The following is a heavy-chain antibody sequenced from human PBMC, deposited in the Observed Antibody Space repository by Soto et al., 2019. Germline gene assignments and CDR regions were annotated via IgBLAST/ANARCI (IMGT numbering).Heavy chain of an antibody. CDR1: GFTFSSYA. CDR3: ARDYESSSSFGGWGNYYYYGMDV. Sequence: VQLVESGGGVVQPGRSLRLSCAASGFTFSSYAMHWVRQAPGKGLEWVAVISYDGSNKYYADSVQGRFTISRDNSKNTLYLQMNSLRAEDTAVYYCARDYESSSSFGGWGNYYYYGMDVWGQGTKVTVSS. V-gene: IGHV3-30-3*01. D-gene: IGHD6-6*01. CDR2: ISYDGSNK. J-gene: IGHJ6*02.